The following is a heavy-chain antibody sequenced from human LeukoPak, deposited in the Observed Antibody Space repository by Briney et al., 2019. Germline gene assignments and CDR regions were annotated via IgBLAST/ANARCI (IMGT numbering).Heavy chain of an antibody. CDR3: ATEYCASSSCRFDS. V-gene: IGHV4-61*02. J-gene: IGHJ4*02. D-gene: IGHD2-2*01. CDR1: GGSISSGSYY. Sequence: ASQTLSLTCTVSGGSISSGSYYWSWIRQPAGKGLEWIGRIYTSGSTNYNPSLKSRVTISLDTSKKQFSLKLTSVTAADTAIYYCATEYCASSSCRFDSWGQGTLVTVSS. CDR2: IYTSGST.